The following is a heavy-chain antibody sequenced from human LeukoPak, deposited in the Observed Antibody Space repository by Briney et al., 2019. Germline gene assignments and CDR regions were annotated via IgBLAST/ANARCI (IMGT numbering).Heavy chain of an antibody. D-gene: IGHD3-9*01. J-gene: IGHJ4*02. V-gene: IGHV3-21*04. CDR1: GFTFSSYS. CDR3: AKDNWLLSYFDY. Sequence: GGSLRLSCAASGFTFSSYSMNWVRQAPGKGLEWVSSISSSSSYIYYADSVKGRFTISRDNSKNTLYLQMNSLRAEDTAVYYCAKDNWLLSYFDYWGQGTLVTVSS. CDR2: ISSSSSYI.